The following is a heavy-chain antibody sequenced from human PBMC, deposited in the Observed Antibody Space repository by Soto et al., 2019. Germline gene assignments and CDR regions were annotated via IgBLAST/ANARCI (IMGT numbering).Heavy chain of an antibody. V-gene: IGHV3-30-3*01. CDR1: GFTFSSYA. CDR3: ATKSDALNY. J-gene: IGHJ4*02. CDR2: ISYDGSDK. D-gene: IGHD2-21*02. Sequence: GGSLRLSCAASGFTFSSYAMHWVRQAPGKGLEWVALISYDGSDKDYADSVKGRFTISRDNSRNTLFLQMNSLRAEDTAVYYCATKSDALNYWGQGTLVTVSS.